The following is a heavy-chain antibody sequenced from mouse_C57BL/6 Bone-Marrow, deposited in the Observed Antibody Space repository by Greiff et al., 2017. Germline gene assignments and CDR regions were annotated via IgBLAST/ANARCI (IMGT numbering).Heavy chain of an antibody. D-gene: IGHD1-1*01. CDR3: ARGGYYGSSLYWYFDV. J-gene: IGHJ1*03. CDR2: IHPNSGST. V-gene: IGHV1-64*01. Sequence: QVQLQQPGAELVQPGASVKLSCKASGYTFTSYWMHWVKQRPGQGLEWIGMIHPNSGSTNYNETFKSKATLTVDKSSSTAYMQLSSLTSEDSAVYYWARGGYYGSSLYWYFDVWGTGTTVTVSS. CDR1: GYTFTSYW.